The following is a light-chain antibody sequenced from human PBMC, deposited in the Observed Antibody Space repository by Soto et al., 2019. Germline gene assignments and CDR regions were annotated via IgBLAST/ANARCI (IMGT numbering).Light chain of an antibody. Sequence: EFVLTQSPGTLSLSPGERAALSCRASQTVRNNYLAWYQQKPGQAPRLLIYDASSRATGIPDRFSGGGSGTDFTLTISRLEPEDFAVYYCQQYGSAFGQGTKVDIK. CDR3: QQYGSA. CDR1: QTVRNNY. CDR2: DAS. J-gene: IGKJ1*01. V-gene: IGKV3-20*01.